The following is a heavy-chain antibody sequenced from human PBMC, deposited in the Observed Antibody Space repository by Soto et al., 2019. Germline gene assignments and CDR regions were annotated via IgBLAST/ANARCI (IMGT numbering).Heavy chain of an antibody. Sequence: PGGSLRLSCAASGFIFRSNWMTWVRQAPGKGLEWVAIVNQDGSENYYVDSVKGRFTISRDNAKNSLYLQMNSLRAEDTAVYYCARVSRGSPVVYWGQGSLVTVSS. D-gene: IGHD1-26*01. CDR3: ARVSRGSPVVY. V-gene: IGHV3-7*01. CDR1: GFIFRSNW. J-gene: IGHJ4*02. CDR2: VNQDGSEN.